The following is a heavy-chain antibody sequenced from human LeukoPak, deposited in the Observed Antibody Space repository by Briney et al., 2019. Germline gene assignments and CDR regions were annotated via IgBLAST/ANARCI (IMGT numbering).Heavy chain of an antibody. CDR2: INPSGGST. CDR3: ARVGSGVLSDY. J-gene: IGHJ4*02. V-gene: IGHV1-46*01. CDR1: GYTFTSYY. D-gene: IGHD4/OR15-4a*01. Sequence: ASVKVSCKASGYTFTSYYMHWVRQAPGQGLEWMGIINPSGGSTSYAQKFQGRVTMTRDMSTSTVYMELSSLRSDDTAVYYCARVGSGVLSDYWGQGTLVTVSS.